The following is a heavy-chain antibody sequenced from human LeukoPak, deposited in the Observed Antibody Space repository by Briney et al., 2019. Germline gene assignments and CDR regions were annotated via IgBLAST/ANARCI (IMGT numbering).Heavy chain of an antibody. Sequence: SQTLSLTCAISGDIVSSNSAAWNWIRQSPSRGLEWLGRTYYRSKWYSDYAVSVKGRITIKPDTSKNQFSLHLNSVTPDDTAVYYCAREMGFTGTTDAFDMWGQGTMVTVSS. CDR2: TYYRSKWYS. J-gene: IGHJ3*02. CDR3: AREMGFTGTTDAFDM. D-gene: IGHD1-7*01. CDR1: GDIVSSNSAA. V-gene: IGHV6-1*01.